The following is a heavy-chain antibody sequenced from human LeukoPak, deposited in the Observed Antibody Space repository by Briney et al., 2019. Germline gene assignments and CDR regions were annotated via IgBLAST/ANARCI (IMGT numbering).Heavy chain of an antibody. V-gene: IGHV3-21*01. D-gene: IGHD3-10*01. CDR2: ISSSSSYI. Sequence: GGSLRLSCAASGFTFSSYGMNWVRQAPGKGLEWVSSISSSSSYIYYADSVKGRFTISRDNAKNSLYLQMNSLRAEDTAVYYCARETGITMVRGVIIRPVFCFDYWGQGTLVTVSS. CDR3: ARETGITMVRGVIIRPVFCFDY. J-gene: IGHJ4*02. CDR1: GFTFSSYG.